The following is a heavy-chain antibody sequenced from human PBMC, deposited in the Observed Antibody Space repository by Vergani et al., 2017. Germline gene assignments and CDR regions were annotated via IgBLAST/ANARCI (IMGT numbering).Heavy chain of an antibody. CDR1: GFTFSSYA. CDR2: ISYDGSNK. Sequence: QVQLVESGGGVVQPGRSLRLSCAASGFTFSSYAMHWVRQAPGKGLEWVAVISYDGSNKYYADSVKGRFTISRDNSKNTLYLQMNSLRAEDTAVYYCARDMGYQLLFCVFDYWGQGTLVTVSS. J-gene: IGHJ4*02. V-gene: IGHV3-30*01. CDR3: ARDMGYQLLFCVFDY. D-gene: IGHD2-2*01.